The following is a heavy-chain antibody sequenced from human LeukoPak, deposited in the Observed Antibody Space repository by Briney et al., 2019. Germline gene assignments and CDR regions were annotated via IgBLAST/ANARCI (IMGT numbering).Heavy chain of an antibody. J-gene: IGHJ4*02. CDR1: GFTFSTYW. CDR3: ARERDPYYFDY. V-gene: IGHV3-7*01. CDR2: IKQDGSEK. Sequence: GGSLRLSCAASGFTFSTYWMSWVRQAPGKGLEWVANIKQDGSEKYYVDSVKGRFTISRDNAKNSLYLQMNSLRAEGTAVYYCARERDPYYFDYWGQGTLVTVSS.